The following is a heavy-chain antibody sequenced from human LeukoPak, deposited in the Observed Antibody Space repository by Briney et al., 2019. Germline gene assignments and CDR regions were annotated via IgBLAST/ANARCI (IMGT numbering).Heavy chain of an antibody. CDR3: ARHGSNYLPDLWFDP. V-gene: IGHV4-4*09. Sequence: SETLSLTCTVSGGSISSYYWSWIRQPPGKGLEWVGYIYTSGSTNYNPSLKSRVTISVDTSKNQFSLKLSSVTAADTAVYYCARHGSNYLPDLWFDPWGQGTLVTVSS. D-gene: IGHD4-11*01. CDR1: GGSISSYY. J-gene: IGHJ5*02. CDR2: IYTSGST.